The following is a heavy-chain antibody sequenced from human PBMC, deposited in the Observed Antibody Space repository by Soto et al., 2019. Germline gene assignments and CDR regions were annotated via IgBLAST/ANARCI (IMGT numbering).Heavy chain of an antibody. CDR1: GGSISSDDYY. CDR3: ARDRSNSPDYFDY. J-gene: IGHJ4*02. Sequence: SETLSLTCTVSGGSISSDDYYWSWIRQPPEKGLEWIGYIYYNGRTDYNPSLKSRVIISIDTSKNQFSLNLNSVSAADTAVYYCARDRSNSPDYFDYWGQGTLVTVSS. CDR2: IYYNGRT. D-gene: IGHD6-6*01. V-gene: IGHV4-30-4*01.